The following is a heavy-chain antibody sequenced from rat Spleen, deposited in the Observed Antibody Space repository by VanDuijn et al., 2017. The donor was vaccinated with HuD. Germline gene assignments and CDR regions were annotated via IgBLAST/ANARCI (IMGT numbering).Heavy chain of an antibody. D-gene: IGHD1-11*01. V-gene: IGHV3-1*01. Sequence: EVQLQESGPGLVKPSQSLSLTCSVTGHDITSSYRLNWIRKFPGNKLEWIGHISYSGSTSYNPSLKSRISITRDTSKNQFFLQLNSVTTEDTATYYCARQDYGGYWFAYWGQGTLVTVSS. CDR2: ISYSGST. CDR1: GHDITSSY. CDR3: ARQDYGGYWFAY. J-gene: IGHJ3*01.